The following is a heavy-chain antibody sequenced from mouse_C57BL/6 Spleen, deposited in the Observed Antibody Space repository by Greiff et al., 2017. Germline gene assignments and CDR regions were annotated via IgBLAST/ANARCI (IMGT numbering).Heavy chain of an antibody. D-gene: IGHD2-5*01. CDR3: ARPTYYSNYENYFDY. CDR2: ISGGGGNT. J-gene: IGHJ2*01. Sequence: DVKLMESGGGLVKPGGSLKLSCAASGFTFSSYTMSWVRQTPEKRLEWVATISGGGGNTYYPDSVKGRFTISRDNAKNTLYLQMSSLRSEDTALYYCARPTYYSNYENYFDYWGQGTTLTVSS. CDR1: GFTFSSYT. V-gene: IGHV5-9*01.